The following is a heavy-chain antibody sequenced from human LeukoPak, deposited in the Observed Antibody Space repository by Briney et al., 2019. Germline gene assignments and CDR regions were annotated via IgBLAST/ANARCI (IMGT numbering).Heavy chain of an antibody. CDR2: TYYRSKWYN. D-gene: IGHD6-25*01. Sequence: SQTLSLTCAISGDSVSSNSATWNWIRQSPSRGLEWLGRTYYRSKWYNDYAVSVKSRITINPDTSKNQFSLQLNSVTPEDTAVYYCARAMRIAAAGPFYFDYWGQGTLVTVSS. J-gene: IGHJ4*02. V-gene: IGHV6-1*01. CDR3: ARAMRIAAAGPFYFDY. CDR1: GDSVSSNSAT.